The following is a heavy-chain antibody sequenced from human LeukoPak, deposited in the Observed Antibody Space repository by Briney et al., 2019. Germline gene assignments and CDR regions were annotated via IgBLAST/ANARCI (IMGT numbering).Heavy chain of an antibody. CDR1: GFTFSNAW. V-gene: IGHV3-15*01. CDR2: TKSKTDGGTT. D-gene: IGHD2-15*01. J-gene: IGHJ6*02. Sequence: PGGSLRLSCAASGFTFSNAWMSWVRQAPGKGLEWVGRTKSKTDGGTTDYAAPVKGRFTISRDDSKNTLYLQMHSLKTEDTAVYYCSSVAANAYYYYGMDVWGQGTTVTVSS. CDR3: SSVAANAYYYYGMDV.